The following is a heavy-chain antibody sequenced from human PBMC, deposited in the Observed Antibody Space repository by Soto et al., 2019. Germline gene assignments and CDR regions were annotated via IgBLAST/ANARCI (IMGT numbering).Heavy chain of an antibody. V-gene: IGHV4-59*01. Sequence: PSETLSLTCTVSGGSISSYNWSWIRQPPGKGLEWIGYIYYSGSTNYNPSLKSRVTISVDTSKNQFSLKLSSVTPADTAVYYCARKIPAYVTGGYNWFDPWGQGTLVTVSS. CDR1: GGSISSYN. CDR2: IYYSGST. CDR3: ARKIPAYVTGGYNWFDP. D-gene: IGHD2-21*01. J-gene: IGHJ5*02.